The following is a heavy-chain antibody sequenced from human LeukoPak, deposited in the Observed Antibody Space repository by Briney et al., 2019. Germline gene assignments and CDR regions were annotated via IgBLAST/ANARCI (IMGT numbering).Heavy chain of an antibody. V-gene: IGHV3-9*03. Sequence: GRSLRLSCAASGFTFDDYAMHWVRQAPGKGLEWVSGISWNSGSIGYADSVKGRFTISRDNAKNSLYPQMNSLRAEDMALYYCVRERGALVAPAASTGPAFDIWGQGTMVTVSS. D-gene: IGHD2-2*01. J-gene: IGHJ3*02. CDR1: GFTFDDYA. CDR2: ISWNSGSI. CDR3: VRERGALVAPAASTGPAFDI.